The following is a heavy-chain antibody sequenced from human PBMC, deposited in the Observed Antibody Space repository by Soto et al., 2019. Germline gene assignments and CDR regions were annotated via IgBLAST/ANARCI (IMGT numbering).Heavy chain of an antibody. CDR2: IYKSATT. CDR1: GDSISTVDYF. D-gene: IGHD2-15*01. Sequence: SETLSLTCSVSGDSISTVDYFWAWIRQPPGQALEYIGYIYKSATTYYNPSFESRVAISLDASKSQFSLNVTSVTAADTAVYFCARGRYCLTGRCFPNWFDSWGQGTLVTVS. J-gene: IGHJ5*01. V-gene: IGHV4-30-4*01. CDR3: ARGRYCLTGRCFPNWFDS.